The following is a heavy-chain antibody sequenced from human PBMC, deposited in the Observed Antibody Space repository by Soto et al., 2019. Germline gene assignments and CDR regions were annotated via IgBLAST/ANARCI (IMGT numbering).Heavy chain of an antibody. CDR1: GYTFSNFL. CDR3: ARSPRGSQYFDY. J-gene: IGHJ4*01. D-gene: IGHD6-13*01. V-gene: IGHV5-51*01. Sequence: PGESLKISCQCSGYTFSNFLIGWVRQLPVKGLEWMGIIYPGDHETRYSPSFHGKVTISADKSINAAYLQWNSLDASDTDFYFCARSPRGSQYFDYWGHGALVTVSS. CDR2: IYPGDHET.